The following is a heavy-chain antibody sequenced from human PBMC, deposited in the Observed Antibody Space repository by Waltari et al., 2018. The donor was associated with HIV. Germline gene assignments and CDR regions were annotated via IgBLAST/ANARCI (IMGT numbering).Heavy chain of an antibody. CDR2: LYNSGDT. CDR1: GYSISSGYY. CDR3: ARAVLRYFDNWFDP. V-gene: IGHV4-38-2*01. J-gene: IGHJ5*02. D-gene: IGHD3-9*01. Sequence: QVQLQESGPGLVKPSETLSLTCAVSGYSISSGYYWGWIRQPPGKGLEGIGSLYNSGDTYYNPSLKSRISISLDTAKNHFSLKLSSVTAADTAVYFCARAVLRYFDNWFDPWGQGTLVTVS.